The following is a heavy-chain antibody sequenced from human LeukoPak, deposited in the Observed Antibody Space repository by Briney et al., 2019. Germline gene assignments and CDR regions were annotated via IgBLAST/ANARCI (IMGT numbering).Heavy chain of an antibody. D-gene: IGHD6-13*01. Sequence: GGSLRLSCAASGFTVSSNYMSWVRQAPGKGLEWVSAISGSGGSTYYADSVKGRFTISRDNSKNTLYLQMNSLRAEDTAVYYCATSPASSCLDDWGQGTLVTVSS. CDR3: ATSPASSCLDD. CDR1: GFTVSSNY. J-gene: IGHJ4*02. V-gene: IGHV3-23*01. CDR2: ISGSGGST.